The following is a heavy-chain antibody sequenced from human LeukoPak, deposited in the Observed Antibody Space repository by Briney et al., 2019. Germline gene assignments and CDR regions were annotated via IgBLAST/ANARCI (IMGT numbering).Heavy chain of an antibody. CDR2: IYYSGST. D-gene: IGHD6-19*01. CDR3: ARGGSSGAVDY. Sequence: SETLSLTCTVSGGSISSYYWSWIRQPPGKGLEWIGYIYYSGSTNYNPSLKSRVTISVGTSKNQFSLKLSSVTAADTAVYYCARGGSSGAVDYWGQGTLVAVSS. CDR1: GGSISSYY. V-gene: IGHV4-59*01. J-gene: IGHJ4*02.